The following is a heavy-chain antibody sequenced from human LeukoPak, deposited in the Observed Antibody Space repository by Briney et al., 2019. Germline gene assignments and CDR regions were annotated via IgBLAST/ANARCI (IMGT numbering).Heavy chain of an antibody. CDR2: IYYSVST. CDR1: GGSISSYY. CDR3: ARCTTYSSWSYYYYYGMDV. J-gene: IGHJ6*02. D-gene: IGHD6-13*01. Sequence: SETLSLTCTVSGGSISSYYWSWIRQPPGKGLEWIGYIYYSVSTNYNPSLKSRVTISVGTSKNQFSLKLSSVTAADTAVYYCARCTTYSSWSYYYYYGMDVWGQGTTVTVSS. V-gene: IGHV4-59*08.